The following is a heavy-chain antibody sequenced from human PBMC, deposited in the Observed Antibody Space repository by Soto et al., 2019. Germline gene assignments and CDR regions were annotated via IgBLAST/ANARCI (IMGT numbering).Heavy chain of an antibody. V-gene: IGHV1-69*13. CDR3: ARDQHAVAGYYFYY. CDR2: IIPIFGTA. Sequence: SVKLYFNASGCTFSSDAISWVRQAPGQGLDWIGGIIPIFGTANYAQKFQGRVTITADESTSTAYMELISLRSEDTAVYYCARDQHAVAGYYFYYWG. D-gene: IGHD6-19*01. J-gene: IGHJ4*01. CDR1: GCTFSSDA.